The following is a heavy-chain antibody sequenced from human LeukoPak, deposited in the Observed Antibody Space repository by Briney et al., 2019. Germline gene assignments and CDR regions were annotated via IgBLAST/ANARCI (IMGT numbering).Heavy chain of an antibody. CDR1: GGSLSSGNYY. D-gene: IGHD2-2*01. CDR3: ARGGEDCSSTSCFKGDFDY. Sequence: SETLSLTCTVSGGSLSSGNYYWSWIRQPPGKGLEWIGYIYYSGSTNYNPSLKSRVTISVDTSKNQFSLKLSSVTAADTAVYYCARGGEDCSSTSCFKGDFDYWGQGTLVTVSS. V-gene: IGHV4-61*01. J-gene: IGHJ4*02. CDR2: IYYSGST.